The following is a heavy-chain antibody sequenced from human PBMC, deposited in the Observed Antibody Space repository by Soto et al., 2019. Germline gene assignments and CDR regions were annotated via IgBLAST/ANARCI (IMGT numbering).Heavy chain of an antibody. CDR1: GGSISSGGYY. V-gene: IGHV4-31*03. Sequence: SETLSLTCTVSGGSISSGGYYWSWIRQHPGKGLEWIGYIYYSGSTYYNPSLKSRVTISVDTSKNQFSLKLSSVTAADTAVYYCARQVYYYGSGSFTFDYWGQGTLVTVSS. CDR3: ARQVYYYGSGSFTFDY. J-gene: IGHJ4*02. CDR2: IYYSGST. D-gene: IGHD3-10*01.